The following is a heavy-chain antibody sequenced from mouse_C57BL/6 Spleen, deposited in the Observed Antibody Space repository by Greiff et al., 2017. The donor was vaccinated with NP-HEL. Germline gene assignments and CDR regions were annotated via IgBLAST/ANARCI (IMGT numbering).Heavy chain of an antibody. D-gene: IGHD1-1*01. CDR1: GFTFSSYA. CDR3: ARVTTVVATSFDY. J-gene: IGHJ2*01. Sequence: EVHLVESGGGLVKPGGSLKLSCAASGFTFSSYAMSWVRQTPEKRLEWVATISDGGSYTYYPDNVKGRFTISRDNAKNNLYLQMSHLKSEDTAMYYCARVTTVVATSFDYWGQGTTLTVSS. V-gene: IGHV5-4*01. CDR2: ISDGGSYT.